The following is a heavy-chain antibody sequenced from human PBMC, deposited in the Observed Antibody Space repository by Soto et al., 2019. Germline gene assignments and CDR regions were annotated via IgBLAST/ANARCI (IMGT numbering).Heavy chain of an antibody. D-gene: IGHD3-10*01. CDR3: AKEGGSGESTIRYRYDS. CDR2: IAYDGSVD. V-gene: IGHV3-30*18. Sequence: QVQLVESGGGVVQPGRSLRLSCAASGFTFSRYGMHGVRQAPGKGLEWLAVIAYDGSVDYYADCVKGRFTISRDNPKNMLYLQMNSLRVEDTAVYYCAKEGGSGESTIRYRYDSWGQGILVTVSS. J-gene: IGHJ4*02. CDR1: GFTFSRYG.